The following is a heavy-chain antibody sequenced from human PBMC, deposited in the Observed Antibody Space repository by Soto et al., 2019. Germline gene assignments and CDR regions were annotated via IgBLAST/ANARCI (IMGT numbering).Heavy chain of an antibody. CDR2: IYYSGST. CDR3: ARTGGYDSSGYCTYFDY. CDR1: GGSISSSSYY. D-gene: IGHD3-22*01. Sequence: SLTCTVSGGSISSSSYYWGWIRQPPGKGLEWIGSIYYSGSTYYNPSLKSRVTISVDTSKNQFSLKLSSVTAADTAVYYCARTGGYDSSGYCTYFDYWGQGTLVTVSS. J-gene: IGHJ4*02. V-gene: IGHV4-39*01.